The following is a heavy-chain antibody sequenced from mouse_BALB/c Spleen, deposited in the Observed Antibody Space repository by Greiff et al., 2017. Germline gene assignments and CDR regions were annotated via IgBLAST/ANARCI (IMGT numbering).Heavy chain of an antibody. D-gene: IGHD1-3*01. CDR1: GYSITRDYV. CDR3: ARDGTKGLAMDY. J-gene: IGHJ4*01. V-gene: IGHV3-2*02. Sequence: EVKLMESGPGLVKPSQSLSLTCTVTGYSITRDYVRFWIRQLPGNKLEWMGYISYSGRTSYNPSLKSRISITRDTSKNQFFLQLNSVTTEDTATYYCARDGTKGLAMDYWGQGTSVTVSS. CDR2: ISYSGRT.